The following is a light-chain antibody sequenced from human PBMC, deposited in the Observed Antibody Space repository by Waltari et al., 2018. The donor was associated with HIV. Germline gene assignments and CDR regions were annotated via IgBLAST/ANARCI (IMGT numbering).Light chain of an antibody. J-gene: IGLJ2*01. CDR1: TIGSRT. CDR2: YDS. CDR3: QVWDSSTDHVV. V-gene: IGLV3-21*04. Sequence: SYVLTQPPSVSVAPGKTARITCGGRTIGSRTVHWYQQKPGQAAVLLIYYDSDRPSGIPERFSGSNSGNTATLTISRVEAGDEADYYCQVWDSSTDHVVFGGGTKLTVL.